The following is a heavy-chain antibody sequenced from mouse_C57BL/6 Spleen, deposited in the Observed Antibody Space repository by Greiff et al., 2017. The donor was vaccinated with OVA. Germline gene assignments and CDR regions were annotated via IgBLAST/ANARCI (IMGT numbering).Heavy chain of an antibody. D-gene: IGHD2-3*01. CDR2: ISYDGSN. CDR3: ARTDGYYWYFDV. CDR1: GYSITSGYY. J-gene: IGHJ1*03. Sequence: ESGPGLVKPSQSLSLTCSVTGYSITSGYYWNWIRQFPGNKLEWMGYISYDGSNNYNPSLKNRISITRDTSKNQFFLKLNSVTTEDTATYYCARTDGYYWYFDVWGTGTTVTVSS. V-gene: IGHV3-6*01.